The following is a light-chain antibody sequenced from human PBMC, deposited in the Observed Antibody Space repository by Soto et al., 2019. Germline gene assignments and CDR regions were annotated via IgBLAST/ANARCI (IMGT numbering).Light chain of an antibody. Sequence: QAVVTQPPSVSAAPGQKVTISCSGSNSNIGIHYVSWYQHLPGTAPRLLIYDNDKRPSGIPDRFSGSKSGTSATLGITGLQTGDEAEYYCGTRDNGLSPYVFGTGTQLTVL. CDR2: DND. CDR1: NSNIGIHY. CDR3: GTRDNGLSPYV. J-gene: IGLJ1*01. V-gene: IGLV1-51*01.